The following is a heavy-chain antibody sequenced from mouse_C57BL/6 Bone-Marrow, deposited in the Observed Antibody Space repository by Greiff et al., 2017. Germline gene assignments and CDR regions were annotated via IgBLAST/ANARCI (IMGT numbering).Heavy chain of an antibody. J-gene: IGHJ2*01. D-gene: IGHD1-1*01. CDR2: IYPGGGYA. CDR3: ARVTTVVATWYYFDY. CDR1: GYTFTNFW. V-gene: IGHV1-63*01. Sequence: QVQLQQSGAELVRPGTSVKMSCKASGYTFTNFWIGWAKQRPGHGLEWIGDIYPGGGYATYNEQFKGKATLTADKSSSTAYMQCSSLTSEDSAIYYCARVTTVVATWYYFDYWGQGTTLTVSS.